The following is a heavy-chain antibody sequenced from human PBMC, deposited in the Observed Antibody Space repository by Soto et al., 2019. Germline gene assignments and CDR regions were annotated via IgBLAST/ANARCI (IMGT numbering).Heavy chain of an antibody. V-gene: IGHV4-30-4*01. J-gene: IGHJ4*02. D-gene: IGHD4-17*01. CDR3: ARALSGDYVTD. CDR1: GGSVSSGDDY. CDR2: VSYSGET. Sequence: QVQLQESGPGLVKHSQTLSLTCTVFGGSVSSGDDYWSWIRQPPGKGLEWIGSVSYSGETYYNPSHKSRIALFVDTPMNQFALRVSSVTDADTAVYYDARALSGDYVTDWVQGTLVTVSS.